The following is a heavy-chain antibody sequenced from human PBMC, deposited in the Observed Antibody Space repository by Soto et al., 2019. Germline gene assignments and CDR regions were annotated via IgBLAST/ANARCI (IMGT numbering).Heavy chain of an antibody. CDR2: IHYSGST. CDR3: ARHGGRYLAGIFA. CDR1: GGSISSNSYY. Sequence: QLQLQESGPGLVKPSETLSLTCTVSGGSISSNSYYWGWIRQPPGKGLERIGSIHYSGSTYYNPSPKSRVTISVDTSKSRFSLKLSSVTAADTAVYYFARHGGRYLAGIFAWGQGTLVTVSS. V-gene: IGHV4-39*01. J-gene: IGHJ5*02. D-gene: IGHD3-3*02.